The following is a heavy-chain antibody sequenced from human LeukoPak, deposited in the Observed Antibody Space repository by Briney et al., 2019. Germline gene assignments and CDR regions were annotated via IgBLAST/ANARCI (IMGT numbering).Heavy chain of an antibody. D-gene: IGHD3-22*01. CDR2: IIPIFGTA. Sequence: ASVKVSCKASGGTFSSYAISWVRQAPGQGLEWMGGIIPIFGTANYAQKLQGRVTMTTDTSTSTAYMELRSLRPDDTAVYYCARDSPGYYYDSSGYYASDAFDIWGQGTMVTVSS. CDR3: ARDSPGYYYDSSGYYASDAFDI. CDR1: GGTFSSYA. J-gene: IGHJ3*02. V-gene: IGHV1-69*05.